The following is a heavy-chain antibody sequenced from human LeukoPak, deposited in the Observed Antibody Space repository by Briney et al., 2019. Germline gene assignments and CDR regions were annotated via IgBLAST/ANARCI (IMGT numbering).Heavy chain of an antibody. CDR3: ARTLGYYDRYFDY. V-gene: IGHV3-64*01. J-gene: IGHJ4*02. Sequence: VPPGGSLRLSCAASGFTFSSYAMHWVRQAPGKGLEYVSAISSNGGSTYYANSVKGRFTISRDNSKNTLYLQMGSLRAEDMAVYYCARTLGYYDRYFDYWGQGTLVTVSS. D-gene: IGHD3-22*01. CDR2: ISSNGGST. CDR1: GFTFSSYA.